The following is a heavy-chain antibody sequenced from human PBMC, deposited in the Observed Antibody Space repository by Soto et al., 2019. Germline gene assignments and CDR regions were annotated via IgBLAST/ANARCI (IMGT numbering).Heavy chain of an antibody. CDR3: ARNAPHYYDSSGYWFDP. Sequence: SGPTLVNPXQTLTLTCTFSGFSLSTSGMCVSWIRQPPGKALEWFALIDWDDDKYYSTSLKTRLTISKDTSKNQVVLTMTNMDPVDTATYYCARNAPHYYDSSGYWFDPWGQGTLVTVS. CDR2: IDWDDDK. J-gene: IGHJ5*02. V-gene: IGHV2-70*01. D-gene: IGHD3-22*01. CDR1: GFSLSTSGMC.